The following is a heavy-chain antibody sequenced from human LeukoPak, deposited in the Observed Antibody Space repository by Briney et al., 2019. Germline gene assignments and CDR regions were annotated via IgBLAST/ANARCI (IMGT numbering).Heavy chain of an antibody. CDR1: GFTFSSYG. D-gene: IGHD5-24*01. CDR2: ISYDASYE. CDR3: AKDLIVSGTATILDH. J-gene: IGHJ4*02. V-gene: IGHV3-30*18. Sequence: GGSLRLSCAASGFTFSSYGMHWVRQAPGKGLEWVAVISYDASYENYADSVKGRFTISRDNSKNTLYLQMNSLRAEDTAVYYCAKDLIVSGTATILDHWGQGTLVTVSS.